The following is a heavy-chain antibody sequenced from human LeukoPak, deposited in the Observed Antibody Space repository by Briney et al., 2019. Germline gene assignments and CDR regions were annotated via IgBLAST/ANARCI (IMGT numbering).Heavy chain of an antibody. J-gene: IGHJ4*02. CDR2: IYSGGST. Sequence: GGSLLLSCAVSGFTVSSNSMSWVRQAPGKGLEWVSFIYSGGSTHNSDSVKGRFTISRDNSKNTLYLQMNSLRAEDTAVYYCARRAGDYSHPYDYWGQGTLVTVSS. D-gene: IGHD3-22*01. CDR1: GFTVSSNS. CDR3: ARRAGDYSHPYDY. V-gene: IGHV3-53*01.